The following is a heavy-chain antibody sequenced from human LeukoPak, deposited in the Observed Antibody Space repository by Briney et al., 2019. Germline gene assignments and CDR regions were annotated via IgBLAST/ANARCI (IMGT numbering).Heavy chain of an antibody. D-gene: IGHD3-10*01. V-gene: IGHV4-4*07. CDR3: ARDLHGSGTWDWFDP. Sequence: PSETLSLTCTVSGGSISSYYWSWIRQPAGKGLEWIGRIYTSGNTNYNPSLKSRVTMSVDTSKNQFSLKLSPVTAADTAVYYCARDLHGSGTWDWFDPWGQGTLVTVSS. CDR1: GGSISSYY. CDR2: IYTSGNT. J-gene: IGHJ5*02.